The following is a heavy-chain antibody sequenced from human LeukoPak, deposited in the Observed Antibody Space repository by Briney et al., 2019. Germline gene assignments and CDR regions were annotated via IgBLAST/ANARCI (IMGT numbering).Heavy chain of an antibody. V-gene: IGHV3-23*01. D-gene: IGHD2-15*01. CDR1: GFTVSTSA. CDR3: AREPYCSGGSCYSGVDY. CDR2: ISGSGGGT. J-gene: IGHJ4*02. Sequence: GGSLRLSCAAAGFTVSTSAMSWVRQAPGKGLEWVSGISGSGGGTYYADSVKGRFSISRDISKNTLYLQMNSLRAEDTAVYYCAREPYCSGGSCYSGVDYWGQGTLVTVSS.